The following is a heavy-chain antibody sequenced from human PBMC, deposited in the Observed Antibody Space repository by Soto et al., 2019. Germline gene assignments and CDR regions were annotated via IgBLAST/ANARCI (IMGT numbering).Heavy chain of an antibody. J-gene: IGHJ4*02. V-gene: IGHV3-23*01. D-gene: IGHD6-13*01. CDR2: ITGSGGTT. Sequence: RLSCAASGFTFKSYSMSWVRQAPGKGLEWVSGITGSGGTTSYADSVKGRFTISRDNSKNTLYLQMNSLRAEDTAVYYCAKDGYSSSSWAFDCWGQGIQVTVSS. CDR3: AKDGYSSSSWAFDC. CDR1: GFTFKSYS.